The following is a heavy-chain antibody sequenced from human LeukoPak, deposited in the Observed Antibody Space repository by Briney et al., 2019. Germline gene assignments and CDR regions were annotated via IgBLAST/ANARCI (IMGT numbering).Heavy chain of an antibody. D-gene: IGHD1-26*01. Sequence: SGGSLRLSCAASGFTVSSNYMSWVRQAPGKGLEWVSVISGSGINTDYADSMKGRFTISRDNSQNMLYLRMNSLGVEDTAVYYCAKLVGTTSACIDYWGHGTLVTVSS. CDR1: GFTVSSNY. J-gene: IGHJ4*01. CDR3: AKLVGTTSACIDY. CDR2: ISGSGINT. V-gene: IGHV3-23*01.